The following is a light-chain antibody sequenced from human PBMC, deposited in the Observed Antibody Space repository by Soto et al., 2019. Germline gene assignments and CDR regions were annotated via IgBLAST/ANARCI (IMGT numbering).Light chain of an antibody. CDR2: KAS. CDR1: QSIDTW. Sequence: DLQMTQSPATLAASVGDRVSITCRASQSIDTWLAWYQQKAGKAPNLLIYKASRLESGVPSRFGGSGSGTEFTLTISSLQPEDFATYYCQQTYSIPVTFGQGTKLE. J-gene: IGKJ2*01. CDR3: QQTYSIPVT. V-gene: IGKV1-5*03.